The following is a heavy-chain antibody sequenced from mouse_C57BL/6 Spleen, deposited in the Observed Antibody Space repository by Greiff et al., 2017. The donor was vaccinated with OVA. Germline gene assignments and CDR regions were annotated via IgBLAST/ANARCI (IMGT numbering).Heavy chain of an antibody. V-gene: IGHV1-72*01. CDR1: GYTFSSYW. CDR2: IDPSSGCT. Sequence: QVQLKQPGAELVKPGASVKLSCKASGYTFSSYWMHWVKQRPGRGLEWIGRIDPSSGCTNYNEKFKSKVTLTVDKPSSTAYLQLSSLTSEDSAVYYCARSLYDGYVAWFADWGQGSLVTVSA. D-gene: IGHD2-3*01. J-gene: IGHJ3*01. CDR3: ARSLYDGYVAWFAD.